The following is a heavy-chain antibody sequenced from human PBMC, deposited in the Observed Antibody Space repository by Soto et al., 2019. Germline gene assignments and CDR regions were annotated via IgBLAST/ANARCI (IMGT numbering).Heavy chain of an antibody. D-gene: IGHD3-3*01. J-gene: IGHJ2*01. CDR2: ISENGVSR. CDR1: GFTFSRYG. CDR3: AKRVLQTCRYFDL. V-gene: IGHV3-23*01. Sequence: EVQLLESGGGLVQSGGSLRLSCAASGFTFSRYGMSWFRQAPGKGLEWVSTISENGVSRYYTDSVKGRFTISRDNSKDTVYLQLNSLRAEDTALYYCAKRVLQTCRYFDLWGRGTLVTVST.